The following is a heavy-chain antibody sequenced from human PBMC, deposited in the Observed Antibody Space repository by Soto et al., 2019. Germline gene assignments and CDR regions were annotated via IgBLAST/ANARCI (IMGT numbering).Heavy chain of an antibody. V-gene: IGHV3-53*01. CDR2: IYSGGST. CDR3: ARENALVRGSYPGWFDP. CDR1: GFTVSSNY. Sequence: EVQLVESGGGLIQPGGSLRLSCAASGFTVSSNYMSWVRQAPGKGLEWVSVIYSGGSTYYADSVKGRFTISRDNSKNTLYLQMNSLRAEDTAVYYCARENALVRGSYPGWFDPWGQGTLVTVSS. J-gene: IGHJ5*02. D-gene: IGHD1-26*01.